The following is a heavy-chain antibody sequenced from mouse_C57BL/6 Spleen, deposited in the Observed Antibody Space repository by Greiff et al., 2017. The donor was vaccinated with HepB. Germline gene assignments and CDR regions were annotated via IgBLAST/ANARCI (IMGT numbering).Heavy chain of an antibody. J-gene: IGHJ4*01. CDR1: GYAFSSYW. V-gene: IGHV1-80*01. Sequence: QVQLQQSGAELVKPGASVKISCKASGYAFSSYWMNWVKQRPGKGLEWIGQIYPGDGDTNYNGKFKGKATLTADKSSSTAYMQLSSLTSEDSAVYFCAPSLDSSGYEMDYWGQGTSVTVAS. CDR2: IYPGDGDT. CDR3: APSLDSSGYEMDY. D-gene: IGHD3-2*02.